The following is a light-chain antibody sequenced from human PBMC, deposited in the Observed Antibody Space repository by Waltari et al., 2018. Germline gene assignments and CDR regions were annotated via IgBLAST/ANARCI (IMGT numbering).Light chain of an antibody. CDR1: QSIGIY. CDR2: HAS. J-gene: IGKJ1*01. V-gene: IGKV3-20*01. Sequence: IVLTQSPGTLSLSPVDRATLSCRASQSIGIYLAWYQQKPGQAPRLLMYHASTRATGIPDRFSGSGSGTDFSLTISRLEPEDFAVYYCQKYESLPATFGQGTKVEIK. CDR3: QKYESLPAT.